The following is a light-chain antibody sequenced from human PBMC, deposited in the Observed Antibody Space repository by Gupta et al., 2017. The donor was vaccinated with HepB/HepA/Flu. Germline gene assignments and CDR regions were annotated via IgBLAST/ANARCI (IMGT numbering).Light chain of an antibody. J-gene: IGKJ2*01. CDR1: QDISNY. V-gene: IGKV1-33*01. CDR3: QQYDNVPSYT. Sequence: DIQMTQSPSSLSASVGDRVTITCQASQDISNYLNWYQQKPGKAPKLLIYDASNLETGVPSRFSGSGSGTDFTFTISSLQPEDIATYYCQQYDNVPSYTFGPGTKMEIK. CDR2: DAS.